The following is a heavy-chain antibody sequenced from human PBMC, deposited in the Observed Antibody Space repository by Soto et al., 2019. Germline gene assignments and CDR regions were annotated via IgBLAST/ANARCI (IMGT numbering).Heavy chain of an antibody. CDR3: AKDQADYDILTGYY. CDR2: ISGSGGST. Sequence: EVQLLESGGGLVQPGGSLRLSCAASGFTFSSYAMSWVRQAPGKGLEWVSAISGSGGSTYYADSVKGRFTIARDHSKNTLYLQMNSLRAEDTAVYYCAKDQADYDILTGYYWGQGTLVTVSS. V-gene: IGHV3-23*01. J-gene: IGHJ4*02. CDR1: GFTFSSYA. D-gene: IGHD3-9*01.